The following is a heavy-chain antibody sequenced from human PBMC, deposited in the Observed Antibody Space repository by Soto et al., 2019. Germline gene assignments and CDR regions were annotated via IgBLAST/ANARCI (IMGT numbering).Heavy chain of an antibody. CDR1: GGTFSSYA. J-gene: IGHJ6*02. CDR2: IIPIFGTA. Sequence: QVQLVQSGAEVKKPGSSVKVSCKASGGTFSSYAISWVRQAPGQGLEWMGGIIPIFGTANYEQKFQGKVTITADESTSTAYMELSSLRSDDTAVYYCAREITVTTSVLQAYYGMDVWGQGTTVTVSS. V-gene: IGHV1-69*01. CDR3: AREITVTTSVLQAYYGMDV. D-gene: IGHD4-4*01.